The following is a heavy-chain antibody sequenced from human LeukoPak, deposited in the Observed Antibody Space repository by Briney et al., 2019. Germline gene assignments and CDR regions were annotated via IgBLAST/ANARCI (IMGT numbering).Heavy chain of an antibody. CDR3: AKDAAVAGWFDY. CDR2: IRYDGSNK. D-gene: IGHD6-19*01. V-gene: IGHV3-30*02. Sequence: PGGSLTLSCAASGLPQRSYGKHWPREPPGRALEGLVFIRYDGSNKYYAASVEGRFTISRDNYKTTLYLQMNSLRAEDTAVYYCAKDAAVAGWFDYWGQGTLVTVSS. CDR1: GLPQRSYG. J-gene: IGHJ4*02.